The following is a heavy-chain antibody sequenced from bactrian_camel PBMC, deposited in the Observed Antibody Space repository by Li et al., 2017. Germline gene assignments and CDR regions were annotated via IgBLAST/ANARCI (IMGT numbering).Heavy chain of an antibody. CDR2: IKGYGTGTA. J-gene: IGHJ6*01. D-gene: IGHD3*01. CDR3: VAELSDYCDRGFRY. CDR1: GDSTSSNC. Sequence: EVQLVESGGGSVQAGGSLTLTCAASGDSTSSNCMAWFRQAPGKERERVAYIKGYGTGTATYADSVKGRFTISIDNGKNTAYPRMNNLKPEDTAVYYCVAELSDYCDRGFRYWGQGTQVTVS. V-gene: IGHV3S35*01.